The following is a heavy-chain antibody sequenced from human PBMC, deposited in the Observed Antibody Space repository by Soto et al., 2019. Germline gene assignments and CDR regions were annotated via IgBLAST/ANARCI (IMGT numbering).Heavy chain of an antibody. CDR2: TFNFDGSL. J-gene: IGHJ3*01. CDR1: GFALSSYS. CDR3: AREEGYGGGGGCFRSCFEL. Sequence: EVQLVESGGRLVKPGGSLRLSCEASGFALSSYSIGWVRQAPGKGLEWVSFTFNFDGSLYYADSVKGRFAISRDNAKNSVYLQMNSLRAEDTAVYYWAREEGYGGGGGCFRSCFELWGQGTVVTVSS. V-gene: IGHV3-21*01. D-gene: IGHD2-15*01.